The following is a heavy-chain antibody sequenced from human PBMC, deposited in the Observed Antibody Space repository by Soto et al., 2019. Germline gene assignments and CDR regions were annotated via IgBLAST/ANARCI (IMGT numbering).Heavy chain of an antibody. CDR3: ARIDCTGDNCNPYYHYGMDV. J-gene: IGHJ6*02. CDR1: GFTFSTYG. D-gene: IGHD2-8*02. V-gene: IGHV3-33*01. Sequence: PGGSLRLSWAASGFTFSTYGMHWVRQVPGKGLQWVAIIWYDGSVKYYADSVKGRFTISRDNSKNTLYLQMNSLRDEDTAVYYCARIDCTGDNCNPYYHYGMDVWGQGTTVPGSS. CDR2: IWYDGSVK.